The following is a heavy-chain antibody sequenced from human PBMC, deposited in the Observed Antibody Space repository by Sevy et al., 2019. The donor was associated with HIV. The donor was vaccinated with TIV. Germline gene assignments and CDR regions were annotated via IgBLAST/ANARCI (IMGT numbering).Heavy chain of an antibody. J-gene: IGHJ4*02. Sequence: ASVKVSCKVSGYTLTELSIHWVRQAPGKGLEWLVTFDPEDGKTIYAQNFQGRVTMTEDNSTDKTYMELGSLRSEDTAVYYCASTRDYYDSSGYYFDYWGQGTLVTVSS. CDR2: FDPEDGKT. CDR1: GYTLTELS. D-gene: IGHD3-22*01. V-gene: IGHV1-24*01. CDR3: ASTRDYYDSSGYYFDY.